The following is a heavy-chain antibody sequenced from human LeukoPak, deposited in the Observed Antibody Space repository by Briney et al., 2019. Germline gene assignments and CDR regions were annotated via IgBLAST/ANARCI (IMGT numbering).Heavy chain of an antibody. CDR2: ISSSSSYI. Sequence: KPGGSLRLSCAASGFTFSSYSMNWVRQAPGKVLEWVSSISSSSSYIYYADSAKGRFTISRDNAKNSLYLQMNSLRAEDTAVYYCARETWYYYDSSGYRYFDYWGQGTLVTVSS. V-gene: IGHV3-21*01. CDR3: ARETWYYYDSSGYRYFDY. D-gene: IGHD3-22*01. CDR1: GFTFSSYS. J-gene: IGHJ4*02.